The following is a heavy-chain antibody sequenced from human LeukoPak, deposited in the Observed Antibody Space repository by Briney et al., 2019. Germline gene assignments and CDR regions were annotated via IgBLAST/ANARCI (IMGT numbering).Heavy chain of an antibody. CDR1: GYTFIDYY. J-gene: IGHJ4*02. CDR2: INPNSGGT. V-gene: IGHV1-2*02. CDR3: ARDRSSSAWTTFDC. D-gene: IGHD6-19*01. Sequence: ASVKVSCKTSGYTFIDYYMHWVRQAPGQGLEWMGWINPNSGGTSYAQKFQGRVTITRDTSISTAYMELRRLRFDDTAVYYCARDRSSSAWTTFDCWGQGTLVTVSS.